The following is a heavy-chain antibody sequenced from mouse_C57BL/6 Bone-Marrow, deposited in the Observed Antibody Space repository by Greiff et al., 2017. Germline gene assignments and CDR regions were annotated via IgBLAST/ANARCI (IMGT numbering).Heavy chain of an antibody. J-gene: IGHJ4*01. Sequence: VKLMESGPGLVAPSQSLSITCTVSGFSLTSYGVDWVRQSPGKGLEWLGVIWGVGSTNYNSALKSRLSISKDNSKSQVFLKMTSLQTDDTAMYYCARNWDSYAMDYWGQGTSVTVSS. CDR1: GFSLTSYG. CDR2: IWGVGST. CDR3: ARNWDSYAMDY. D-gene: IGHD4-1*01. V-gene: IGHV2-6*01.